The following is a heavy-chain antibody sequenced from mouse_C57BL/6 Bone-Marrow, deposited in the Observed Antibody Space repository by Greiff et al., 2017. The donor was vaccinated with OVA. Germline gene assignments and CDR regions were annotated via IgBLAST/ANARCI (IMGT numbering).Heavy chain of an antibody. Sequence: QVQLKESGPGLVAPSQCLSITCTVSGFSFTSYGVDWVRQPPGKGLEWVGVLWGGGSTNYNSALMSKLSISKDNSKSQVFLKMNILHTDDTAMYYSAEHEYYYAMDYWGRGTSVTVSS. CDR2: LWGGGST. J-gene: IGHJ4*01. CDR1: GFSFTSYG. V-gene: IGHV2-9*01. CDR3: AEHEYYYAMDY.